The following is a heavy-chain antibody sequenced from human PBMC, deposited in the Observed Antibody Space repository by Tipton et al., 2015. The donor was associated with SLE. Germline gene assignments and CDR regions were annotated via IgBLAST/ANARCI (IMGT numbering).Heavy chain of an antibody. Sequence: LRLSCTVSGCSISSYNWSWIRQPPGKGLEWIGFIYTSGSTNYNPSLKSRVTVSVDTSKNQFSLKLSSVTAADTAVYYCARDWSSGWYNWFDPWGQGTLVTVSS. CDR2: IYTSGST. V-gene: IGHV4-4*08. CDR1: GCSISSYN. J-gene: IGHJ5*02. D-gene: IGHD6-19*01. CDR3: ARDWSSGWYNWFDP.